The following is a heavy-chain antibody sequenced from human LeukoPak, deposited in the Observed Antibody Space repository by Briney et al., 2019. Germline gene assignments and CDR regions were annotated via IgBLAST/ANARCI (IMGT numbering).Heavy chain of an antibody. V-gene: IGHV3-23*01. CDR2: ISGRGGST. D-gene: IGHD4-17*01. CDR1: GFTFSSYA. CDR3: AKDGVDDDYGYFDY. Sequence: HSGGSLRLSCAASGFTFSSYAISWVRQAPGRGLGWVSTISGRGGSTYYADGMKGRFTISRDNSKNTLYLQMNSLKIDNTAEYFCAKDGVDDDYGYFDYWGQGTLVTVSS. J-gene: IGHJ4*01.